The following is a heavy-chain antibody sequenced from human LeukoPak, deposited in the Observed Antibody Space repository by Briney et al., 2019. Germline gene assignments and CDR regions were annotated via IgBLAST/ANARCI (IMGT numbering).Heavy chain of an antibody. D-gene: IGHD3-9*01. V-gene: IGHV3-48*04. CDR1: GFTFSSYS. Sequence: GGSLRLSCAASGFTFSSYSMNWVRQAPGKGLEWVSYISSSSSTIYYADSVKGRFTISRDNAKNSLYLQMNSLRAEDTAVYYCARDAGYYDILTFDAFDIWGQGTMVTVSS. J-gene: IGHJ3*02. CDR3: ARDAGYYDILTFDAFDI. CDR2: ISSSSSTI.